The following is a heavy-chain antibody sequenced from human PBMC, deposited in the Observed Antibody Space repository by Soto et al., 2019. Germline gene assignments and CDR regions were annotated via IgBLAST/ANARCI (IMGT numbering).Heavy chain of an antibody. CDR3: AREGDSSGYYYS. CDR2: ISSSSGYI. J-gene: IGHJ4*02. V-gene: IGHV3-21*01. D-gene: IGHD3-22*01. Sequence: LRLSCAASGFTFSSYSMNWVRQAPGRGLEWVSSISSSSGYIYYADSVKGRFTISRDNAKNSLYLQMNSLRAEDTAVYYCAREGDSSGYYYSWGQGTLVTVSS. CDR1: GFTFSSYS.